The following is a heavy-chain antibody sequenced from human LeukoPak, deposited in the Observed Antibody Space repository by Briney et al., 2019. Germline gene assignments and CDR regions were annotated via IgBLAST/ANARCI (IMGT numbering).Heavy chain of an antibody. CDR3: AKARAL. V-gene: IGHV3-7*03. Sequence: PGGSLRLSCAASGFTFSSYWMNWARQAPGKGLEWVASINHNGNVNYYVDSVKGRFTVSRDNAKNSLYLQMSNLRAEDTAVYYCAKARALWGQGTTVTVSS. CDR2: INHNGNVN. J-gene: IGHJ6*02. CDR1: GFTFSSYW.